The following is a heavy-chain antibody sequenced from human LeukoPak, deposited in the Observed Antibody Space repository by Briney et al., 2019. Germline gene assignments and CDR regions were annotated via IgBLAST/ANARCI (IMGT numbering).Heavy chain of an antibody. CDR3: ANEVRPNDY. J-gene: IGHJ4*02. CDR2: IDISGGST. CDR1: GFSFSSHA. V-gene: IGHV3-23*01. D-gene: IGHD1-1*01. Sequence: GGSLRLSCAASGFSFSSHAMCWVRQAPGKGLEWVSSIDISGGSTYYADSVQGRFTISRDNSKNALYMQMNSLRAEDTALYYCANEVRPNDYWGQGTLVTVSS.